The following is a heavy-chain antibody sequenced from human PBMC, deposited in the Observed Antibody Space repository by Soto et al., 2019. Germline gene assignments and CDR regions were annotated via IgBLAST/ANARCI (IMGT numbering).Heavy chain of an antibody. CDR2: VHDSGST. CDR3: ARGTRALITSFFAY. CDR1: GDAISNYY. D-gene: IGHD1-20*01. V-gene: IGHV4-59*01. J-gene: IGHJ4*02. Sequence: SETLSLTCSVSGDAISNYYWSWIRQTPGKGLEWIGCVHDSGSTDYNPSLKGRVAMSLHTSKSQFSLNLSSVTAADSATYYCARGTRALITSFFAYWGQGTLVTVSS.